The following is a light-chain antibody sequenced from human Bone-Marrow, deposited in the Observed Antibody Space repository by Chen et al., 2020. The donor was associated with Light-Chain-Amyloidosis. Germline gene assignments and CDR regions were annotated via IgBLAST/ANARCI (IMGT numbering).Light chain of an antibody. CDR3: AAWDGSLSGYV. J-gene: IGLJ1*01. V-gene: IGLV1-47*01. CDR1: SSNIGINY. Sequence: QSVMTQPPSASGTPGQRVHISCLGASSNIGINYVYWYQHFHGAAPNLHIHRNNQRPSGVPDRFSASKSGTSAFLAISGLRSEDEADYYCAAWDGSLSGYVFGTGTKVIVL. CDR2: RNN.